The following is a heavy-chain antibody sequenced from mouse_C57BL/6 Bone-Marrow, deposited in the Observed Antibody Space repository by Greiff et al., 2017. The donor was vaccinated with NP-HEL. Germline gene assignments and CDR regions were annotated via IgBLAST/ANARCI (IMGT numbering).Heavy chain of an antibody. Sequence: DVKLVESGGGLVQPKGSLKLSCAASGFSFNTYAMNWVRQAPGKGLEWVARIRSKSNNYATYYADSVKDRFTISRDDSESMLYLQMNNLKTEDTAMYYCVRDGLLRYSFAYWGQGTLVTVSA. V-gene: IGHV10-1*01. J-gene: IGHJ3*01. CDR2: IRSKSNNYAT. D-gene: IGHD1-1*01. CDR3: VRDGLLRYSFAY. CDR1: GFSFNTYA.